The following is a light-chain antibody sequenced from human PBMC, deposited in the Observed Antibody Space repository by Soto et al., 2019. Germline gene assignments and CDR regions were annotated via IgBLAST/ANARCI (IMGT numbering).Light chain of an antibody. Sequence: DIQMTQSPSFVSASIGERVTITCRASQDVSIWVAWYQQRPGKAPNLLIYAASTLQSGVPSRFSGSGSGTDFTLTINSLQPEDLATYSCQQAHTLPWTFGQGTKVEIK. CDR2: AAS. CDR1: QDVSIW. CDR3: QQAHTLPWT. J-gene: IGKJ1*01. V-gene: IGKV1-12*01.